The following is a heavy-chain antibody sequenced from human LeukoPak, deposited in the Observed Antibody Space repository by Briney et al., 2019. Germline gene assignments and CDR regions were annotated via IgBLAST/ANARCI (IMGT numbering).Heavy chain of an antibody. J-gene: IGHJ4*02. Sequence: SETLSLTCTVSGGSISSSSYCWGWIRQPPGKGLEWIGSICYSGSTFYNPSLKSRVTLSVDTSKNQFSLKLSSVTAADTAVYYCARAEPLVATIFDYWGQGTLVTVSS. CDR2: ICYSGST. CDR3: ARAEPLVATIFDY. CDR1: GGSISSSSYC. V-gene: IGHV4-39*01. D-gene: IGHD5-12*01.